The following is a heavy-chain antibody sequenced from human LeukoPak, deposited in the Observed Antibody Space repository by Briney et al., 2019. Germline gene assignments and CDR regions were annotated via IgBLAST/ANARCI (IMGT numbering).Heavy chain of an antibody. CDR1: GFTFSSYA. Sequence: GGSLRLSCAASGFTFSSYAMSWVRQAPGKGLEWVSAFSGSGGSTYYADSVKGRFTISRDISKNTLYLQMNSLRAEDTAVYYCSRAPDYGLSYFDYWGQGTLVSVSS. D-gene: IGHD4/OR15-4a*01. CDR2: FSGSGGST. CDR3: SRAPDYGLSYFDY. J-gene: IGHJ4*02. V-gene: IGHV3-23*01.